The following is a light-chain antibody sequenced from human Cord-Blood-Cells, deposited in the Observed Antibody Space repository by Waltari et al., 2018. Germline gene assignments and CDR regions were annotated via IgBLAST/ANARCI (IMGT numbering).Light chain of an antibody. CDR2: WAS. V-gene: IGKV4-1*01. CDR1: QSVLYSSNNKHY. Sequence: DIVMTQSPDSLAVSLGERATINCKSRQSVLYSSNNKHYLAWYQQKPGQPPKLLIYWASTRESGVPDRFSGSGSGTDFTLTISSLQAEDVAVYYCQQYYSTPPTFGGGTKVEIK. J-gene: IGKJ4*01. CDR3: QQYYSTPPT.